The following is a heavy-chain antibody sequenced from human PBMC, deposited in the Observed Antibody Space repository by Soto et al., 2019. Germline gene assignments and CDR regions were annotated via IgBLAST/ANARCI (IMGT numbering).Heavy chain of an antibody. D-gene: IGHD2-21*02. J-gene: IGHJ6*02. CDR3: AAATLPGARFCGMEG. CDR2: LSQNGGT. CDR1: GYSFNRVHF. V-gene: IGHV4-38-2*01. Sequence: PSETLSLTCVVSGYSFNRVHFWGWIRQPPGKGLQRIGSLSQNGGTYCNPSLRSRATLSVDTSKNQFSLKLTSVTAAAAAVLYPAAATLPGARFCGMEGWGQVSTGTVSS.